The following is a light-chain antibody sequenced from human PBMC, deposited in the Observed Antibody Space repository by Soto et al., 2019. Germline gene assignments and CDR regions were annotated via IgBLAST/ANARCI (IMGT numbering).Light chain of an antibody. CDR3: QQYNKWLWT. J-gene: IGKJ1*01. Sequence: EIVMTQSPATLSVSPGERATLSCRAGQSVSSNLAWYQQKPGQTPRLLIYGASTRAIGIPARFSGSGSGTEFTLTISSLQSEDFAVYYCQQYNKWLWTFGQGTNVEI. V-gene: IGKV3-15*01. CDR1: QSVSSN. CDR2: GAS.